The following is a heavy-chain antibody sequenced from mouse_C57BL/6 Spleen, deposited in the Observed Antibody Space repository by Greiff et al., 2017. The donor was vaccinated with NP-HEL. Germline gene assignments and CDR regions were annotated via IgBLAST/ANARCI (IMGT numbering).Heavy chain of an antibody. CDR2: IRSKSNNYAT. J-gene: IGHJ3*01. CDR1: GFSFNTYA. D-gene: IGHD2-3*01. CDR3: VSDGYLWFAY. Sequence: EVKLVESGGGLVQPKGSLKLSCAASGFSFNTYAMNWVRQAPGKGLEWVARIRSKSNNYATYYADSVKDRFTISRDDSESMLYLQMNNLKTEDTAMYYCVSDGYLWFAYWGQGTLVTVSA. V-gene: IGHV10-1*01.